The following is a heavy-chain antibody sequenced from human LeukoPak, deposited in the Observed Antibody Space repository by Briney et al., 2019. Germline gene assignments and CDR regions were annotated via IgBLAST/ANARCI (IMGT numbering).Heavy chain of an antibody. CDR3: ARELCSIVLMGRYYYYGMDV. CDR1: GCTFTSYG. J-gene: IGHJ6*02. V-gene: IGHV1-18*01. CDR2: INAYNGNT. D-gene: IGHD2-8*01. Sequence: SVNVSCMASGCTFTSYGILWVRQAAGQGLEWMGWINAYNGNTNYAQKLQGRVTMTTDTSTSTAYMELRSLRTDDATVYYCARELCSIVLMGRYYYYGMDVWGQGTTVTVSS.